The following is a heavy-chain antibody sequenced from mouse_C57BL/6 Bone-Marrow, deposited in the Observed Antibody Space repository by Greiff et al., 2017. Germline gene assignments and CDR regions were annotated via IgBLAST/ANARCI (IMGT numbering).Heavy chain of an antibody. D-gene: IGHD1-1*01. CDR3: SEDSAVYYCTITTLVANFDY. V-gene: IGHV1-87*01. J-gene: IGHJ2*01. CDR2: GQGLEWIG. Sequence: VQLQQSGPELARPWTSVKISCQAFYTFSRRVHFAIRDTNYWMQWVKQGPGQGLEWIGAIYHGNGDTSYNQKCKGKATLTTVKSSSTAYMQLRSLTSEDSAVYYCTITTLVANFDYWGQGTTLTVSS. CDR1: YTFSRRVH.